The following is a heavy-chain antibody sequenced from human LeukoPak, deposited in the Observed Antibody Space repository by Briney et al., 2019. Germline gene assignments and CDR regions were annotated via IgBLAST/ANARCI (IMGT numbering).Heavy chain of an antibody. V-gene: IGHV3-30*18. Sequence: GGSLTLSCAASGFTFSSYGMHWVRQAPGKGLEWVAVISYDGSNKYYADSVKGRFTISRDNSKNTLYLQMNSLRAEDTAVYYCAKSSSYGSGHYWGQGTLVTVSS. J-gene: IGHJ4*02. CDR3: AKSSSYGSGHY. CDR1: GFTFSSYG. D-gene: IGHD3-10*01. CDR2: ISYDGSNK.